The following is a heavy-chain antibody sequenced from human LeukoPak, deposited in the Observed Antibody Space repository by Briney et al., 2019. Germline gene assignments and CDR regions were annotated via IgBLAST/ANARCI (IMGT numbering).Heavy chain of an antibody. CDR2: IYYTGST. J-gene: IGHJ4*02. CDR1: GASISGSGYY. D-gene: IGHD1-26*01. CDR3: VKSGGYGLIDY. Sequence: SETLSLTCAVSGASISGSGYYLGWIRQPPGKGLEWIGNIYYTGSTYYNASLQSLVTISIDMSKNQFSLRLNSVTAADTAMYYCVKSGGYGLIDYWGQGTLVTVSS. V-gene: IGHV4-39*01.